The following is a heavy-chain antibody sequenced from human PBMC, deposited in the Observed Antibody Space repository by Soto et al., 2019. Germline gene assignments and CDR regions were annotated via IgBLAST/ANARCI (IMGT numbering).Heavy chain of an antibody. Sequence: EVQLVETGGGLIQPGGSLRLSCAASGFTVSNTYMTWVRQPPGKGLECVSVIYTAGGTNYADSVKGRFIISRDNSKNTLYLQMNSLRAEDTAVYYCARALRVAKGGFDPWGQGTLVTVSS. CDR3: ARALRVAKGGFDP. D-gene: IGHD3-3*01. CDR2: IYTAGGT. J-gene: IGHJ5*02. V-gene: IGHV3-53*02. CDR1: GFTVSNTY.